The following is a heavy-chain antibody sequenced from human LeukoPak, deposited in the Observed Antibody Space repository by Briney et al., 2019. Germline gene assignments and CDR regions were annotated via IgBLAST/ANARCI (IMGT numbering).Heavy chain of an antibody. CDR3: ARGTRGYYGSGTFDY. CDR2: ISSSSSYI. CDR1: GFTFSSYS. D-gene: IGHD3-10*01. J-gene: IGHJ4*02. Sequence: GGSLRLSCAASGFTFSSYSMNWVRQAPGKGLEWVSSISSSSSYIYYADSVKGRFTISRDNAKNSLYLQMNSLRAEDTAVYYCARGTRGYYGSGTFDYWGQGTLVTVSS. V-gene: IGHV3-21*01.